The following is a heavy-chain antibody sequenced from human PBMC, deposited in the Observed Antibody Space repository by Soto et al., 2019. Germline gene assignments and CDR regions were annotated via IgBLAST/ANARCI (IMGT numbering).Heavy chain of an antibody. CDR3: AKGQGLRSNYYGMDV. V-gene: IGHV3-23*01. J-gene: IGHJ6*02. CDR2: ISGSGGST. Sequence: LRLSCAASGFTFSSYAMSWVRQAPGKGLEWVSAISGSGGSTYYADSVKGRFTISRDNSKNTLYLQMNSLRAEDTAVYYCAKGQGLRSNYYGMDVWGQGTKVTVSS. CDR1: GFTFSSYA. D-gene: IGHD5-12*01.